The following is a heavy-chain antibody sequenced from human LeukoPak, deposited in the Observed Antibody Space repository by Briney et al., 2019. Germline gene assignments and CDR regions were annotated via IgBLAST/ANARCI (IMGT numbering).Heavy chain of an antibody. V-gene: IGHV3-7*01. CDR3: AREGKIPADPTTYAY. CDR1: GFTFSSYW. CDR2: IKQDGSEK. D-gene: IGHD2-2*01. Sequence: SGGSLRLSCAASGFTFSSYWMSWVRLAPGKGLEWLANIKQDGSEKYYVDSVKGRFTISRDNAKNSLYLQMNSLRAEDTAVYYCAREGKIPADPTTYAYWGQGTLVTVSS. J-gene: IGHJ4*02.